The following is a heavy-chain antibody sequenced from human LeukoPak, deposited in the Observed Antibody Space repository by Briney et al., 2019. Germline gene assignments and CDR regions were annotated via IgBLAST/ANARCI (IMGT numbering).Heavy chain of an antibody. V-gene: IGHV3-23*01. Sequence: PGGSLRLSCAASGFTFSSYAMSWVRQAPGKGLEWVSTISVSGGSTYYADSVKGRFTISRDNSKSTLYLQMNSLRGEDTAVYYCAKGVLAAAGIFDYWGQGTLVTVSS. D-gene: IGHD6-13*01. CDR2: ISVSGGST. CDR3: AKGVLAAAGIFDY. J-gene: IGHJ4*02. CDR1: GFTFSSYA.